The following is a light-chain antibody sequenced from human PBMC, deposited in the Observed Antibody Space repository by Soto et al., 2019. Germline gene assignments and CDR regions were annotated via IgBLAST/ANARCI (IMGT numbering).Light chain of an antibody. CDR2: AAS. CDR1: QGISSY. Sequence: AIRMTQSPSSFSASTGDRVTITCRASQGISSYLAWYQQKPGKAPKLLIYAASTLQSGVPSRFSGSGSGTDFTLTISCLQSEDFAPYYCQQYYSYPALTFGGRTKVEIK. CDR3: QQYYSYPALT. J-gene: IGKJ4*01. V-gene: IGKV1-8*01.